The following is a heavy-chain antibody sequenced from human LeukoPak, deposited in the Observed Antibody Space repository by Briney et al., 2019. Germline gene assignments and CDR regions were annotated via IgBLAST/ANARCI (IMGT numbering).Heavy chain of an antibody. CDR2: INPSGGST. J-gene: IGHJ4*02. D-gene: IGHD3-10*01. V-gene: IGHV1-46*01. CDR3: AREMALLWFGELLPFDY. Sequence: ASVKVSCKASGYTFTSYYMHWVRQAPGQGLEWMGIINPSGGSTSYAQKFQGRVTMTRDTSTSTVYMELSSLRSEDTAVYYCAREMALLWFGELLPFDYWGQGTLVTVSS. CDR1: GYTFTSYY.